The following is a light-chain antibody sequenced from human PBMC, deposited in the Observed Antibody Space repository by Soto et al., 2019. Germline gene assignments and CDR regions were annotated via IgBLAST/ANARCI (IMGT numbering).Light chain of an antibody. Sequence: QSALTQPASVSGSPGQSITISCTGTSSDVGSYNLVSWYQQHPGKAPKLMIYEGSKRPSGVSNRFSGSKSGNTACLTISGLQAEDEADYYCCSYAGSHVVFGGGTKLTVL. CDR3: CSYAGSHVV. CDR1: SSDVGSYNL. V-gene: IGLV2-23*01. J-gene: IGLJ2*01. CDR2: EGS.